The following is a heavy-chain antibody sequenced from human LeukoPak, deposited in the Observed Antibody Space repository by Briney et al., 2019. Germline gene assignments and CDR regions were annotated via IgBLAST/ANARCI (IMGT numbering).Heavy chain of an antibody. J-gene: IGHJ4*02. V-gene: IGHV4-59*01. CDR1: GGSISSYF. Sequence: SETLSLTCTVSGGSISSYFWTWIRQPPGKGLEWIGYIYKSGSTIYNPSLKSRLTILLDTSKNQFSLKQSSVTAADTAMYYCAREGNSYGYRPVDYWGQGTLVTVPS. CDR3: AREGNSYGYRPVDY. CDR2: IYKSGST. D-gene: IGHD5-18*01.